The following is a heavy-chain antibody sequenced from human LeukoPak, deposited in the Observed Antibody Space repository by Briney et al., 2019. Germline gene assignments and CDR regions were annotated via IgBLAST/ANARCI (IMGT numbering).Heavy chain of an antibody. CDR2: IRYDESTK. CDR3: ARLHSSGWYGSFDY. D-gene: IGHD6-19*01. V-gene: IGHV3-30*02. J-gene: IGHJ4*02. Sequence: GGSLRLSCAASGFTFSSYGMHWVRQAPGKGLEWVAFIRYDESTKFYADSVKGRFTISRDNSKTTLYLQMNSLRAEDTAVYYCARLHSSGWYGSFDYWGQGTLVTVSS. CDR1: GFTFSSYG.